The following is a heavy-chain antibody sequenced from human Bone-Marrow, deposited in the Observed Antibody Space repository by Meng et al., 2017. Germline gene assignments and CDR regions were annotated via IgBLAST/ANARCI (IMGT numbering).Heavy chain of an antibody. CDR2: IYPGDSDT. CDR1: GYSFTSYW. J-gene: IGHJ4*02. V-gene: IGHV5-51*01. D-gene: IGHD1-20*01. Sequence: GESLKISCKGSGYSFTSYWIGWVRQIPGKGLEWMGIIYPGDSDTRYSPSFQGQVTISADKSISTAYLQWSSLKASDTAMYYCARTQYNWNDPLLYYFDYWGQGTLVTVSS. CDR3: ARTQYNWNDPLLYYFDY.